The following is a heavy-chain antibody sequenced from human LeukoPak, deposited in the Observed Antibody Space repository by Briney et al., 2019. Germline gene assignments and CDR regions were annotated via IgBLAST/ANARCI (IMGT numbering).Heavy chain of an antibody. J-gene: IGHJ4*02. V-gene: IGHV1-18*01. CDR3: ARDPDYYDSGSGIFEN. Sequence: ASVKVSFKASGYTFSSFGLTWVRQAPGQGLQWMGWISAYTGDTKYAQKIQGRVTMTTDRSTSTAYMELRSRRSDDTAVYYCARDPDYYDSGSGIFENWGQGTLVTVSS. CDR1: GYTFSSFG. CDR2: ISAYTGDT. D-gene: IGHD3-10*01.